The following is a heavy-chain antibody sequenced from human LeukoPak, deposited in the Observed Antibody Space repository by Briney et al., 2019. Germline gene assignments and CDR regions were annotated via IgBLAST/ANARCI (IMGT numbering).Heavy chain of an antibody. CDR2: IIPIFGTA. D-gene: IGHD5-18*01. Sequence: ASVKLSCKASGGTFSSYAISWVRHAPGQGLEWMVGIIPIFGTANYAQKFQGRVTITADESTSTAYMELSNLRSQDTAVNYWCSSVGTAIEWYYFDYWGQGTLVAVSS. CDR3: CSSVGTAIEWYYFDY. CDR1: GGTFSSYA. V-gene: IGHV1-69*13. J-gene: IGHJ4*02.